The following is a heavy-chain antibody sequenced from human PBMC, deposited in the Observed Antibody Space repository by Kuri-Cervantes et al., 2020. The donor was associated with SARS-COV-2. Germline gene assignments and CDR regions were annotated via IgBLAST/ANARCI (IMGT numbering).Heavy chain of an antibody. V-gene: IGHV1-2*02. CDR2: INPNSGGT. J-gene: IGHJ6*03. Sequence: ASVKVSCKASGYTFTSYYMHWVRQAPGQGLEWMGWINPNSGGTNYAQKFQGRVTMTRDTSISTAYMELSRLRSEDTAVYYCARVIGSSWFRNYYYYMDVWGKGTTVTVSS. D-gene: IGHD6-13*01. CDR3: ARVIGSSWFRNYYYYMDV. CDR1: GYTFTSYY.